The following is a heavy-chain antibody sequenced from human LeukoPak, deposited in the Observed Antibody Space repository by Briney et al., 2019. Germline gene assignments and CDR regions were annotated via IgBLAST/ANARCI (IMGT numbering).Heavy chain of an antibody. CDR2: ITRENWI. Sequence: GGYLRLSCAASGFSVSEYYVTWVRQAPGKGLEWISYITRENWIYYSDSVKGRFTISRDHAKNSVYLEMNSLRADDTAVYYCARGLHLDSSGSLYYWGQGTLVTVSS. CDR1: GFSVSEYY. J-gene: IGHJ4*02. D-gene: IGHD3-22*01. V-gene: IGHV3-69-1*01. CDR3: ARGLHLDSSGSLYY.